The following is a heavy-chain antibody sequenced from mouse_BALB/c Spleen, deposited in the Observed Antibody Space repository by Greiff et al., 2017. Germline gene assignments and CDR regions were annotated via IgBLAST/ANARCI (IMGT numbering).Heavy chain of an antibody. J-gene: IGHJ3*01. CDR3: ARGGTTATGFAY. Sequence: EVQGVESGGGLVKPGGSLKLSCAASGFTFSSYAMSWVRQTPEKRLEWVASISSGGSTYYPDSVKGRFTISRDNARNILYLQMSSLRSEDTAMYYCARGGTTATGFAYWGQGTLVTVSA. D-gene: IGHD1-2*01. V-gene: IGHV5-6-5*01. CDR1: GFTFSSYA. CDR2: ISSGGST.